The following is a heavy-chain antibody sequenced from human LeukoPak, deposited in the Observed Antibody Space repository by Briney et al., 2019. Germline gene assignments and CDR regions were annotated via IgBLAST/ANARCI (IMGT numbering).Heavy chain of an antibody. CDR2: ISGSGSST. D-gene: IGHD1-14*01. J-gene: IGHJ3*02. CDR3: ANLPAGAFDI. Sequence: PGGSLRLSYAASGFTFSSYAMNWVRQAPGKGLEWVSGISGSGSSTFYADSVKGRFTISRDNSKNTLYLQMNSLRAEDTAVYYCANLPAGAFDIWGQGTMVTVSS. CDR1: GFTFSSYA. V-gene: IGHV3-23*01.